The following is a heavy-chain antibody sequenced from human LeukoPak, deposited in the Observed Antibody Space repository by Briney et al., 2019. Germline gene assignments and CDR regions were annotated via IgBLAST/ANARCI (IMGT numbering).Heavy chain of an antibody. D-gene: IGHD3-9*01. CDR3: ATALRYFDWLLNFDY. CDR1: GFTFSGYA. J-gene: IGHJ4*02. V-gene: IGHV3-23*01. CDR2: ISGSGGST. Sequence: GGSLRLSCAASGFTFSGYAMSWVRQAPGKGLEWVSAISGSGGSTYYADSVKGRFTISRDNSKNTLYLQMNSLRAEDTAVYYCATALRYFDWLLNFDYWGQGTLVTVSS.